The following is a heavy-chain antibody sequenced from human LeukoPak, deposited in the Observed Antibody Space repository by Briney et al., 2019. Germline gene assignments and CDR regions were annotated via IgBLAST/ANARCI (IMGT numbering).Heavy chain of an antibody. J-gene: IGHJ4*02. CDR1: GFTFSNAW. CDR2: IKSRTDGGTI. V-gene: IGHV3-15*01. CDR3: TTALWFGDLFSSDY. Sequence: VGSLRLSCAASGFTFSNAWIHWVPQAPGKGLEWVGRIKSRTDGGTIDQAAPVKGRFTISRDDSKNTLYLQMNSLKTEDTAVYYCTTALWFGDLFSSDYWGQGTLVTVSS. D-gene: IGHD3-10*01.